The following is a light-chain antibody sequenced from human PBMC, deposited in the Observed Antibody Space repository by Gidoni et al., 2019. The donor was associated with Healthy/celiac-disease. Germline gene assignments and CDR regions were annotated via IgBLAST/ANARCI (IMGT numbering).Light chain of an antibody. Sequence: SSELTPDPAVSVALGQTVRITCQGDSLRSYYASWYPQKPGQAPVLVIYGKNNRPSGIPDRFSGSSSGNTASLTITGAQAEDEADYYCNSRDSSGNHVVFGGGTKLTVL. CDR3: NSRDSSGNHVV. V-gene: IGLV3-19*01. CDR1: SLRSYY. J-gene: IGLJ2*01. CDR2: GKN.